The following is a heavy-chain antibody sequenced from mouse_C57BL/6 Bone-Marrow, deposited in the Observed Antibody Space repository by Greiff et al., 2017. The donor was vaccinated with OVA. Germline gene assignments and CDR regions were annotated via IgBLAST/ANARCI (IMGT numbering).Heavy chain of an antibody. CDR3: ARQETAQATYSFAY. V-gene: IGHV5-6*01. D-gene: IGHD3-2*02. J-gene: IGHJ3*01. Sequence: VQLKESGGDLVKPGGSLKLSCAASGFTFSSYGMSWVRQTPDKRLEWVATISSGGSYTYYPDSVKGRFTISRDNAKNTLYLQMSSLKSEDTAMYYCARQETAQATYSFAYWGQGTLVTVSA. CDR1: GFTFSSYG. CDR2: ISSGGSYT.